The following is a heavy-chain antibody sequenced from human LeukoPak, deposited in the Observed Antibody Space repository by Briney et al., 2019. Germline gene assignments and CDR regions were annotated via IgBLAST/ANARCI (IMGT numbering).Heavy chain of an antibody. CDR3: AREPPADSGSNDAFDI. Sequence: SETLSLTCTVSGGSISSSSYYWGWIRQPPGKGLEWIGSIYHSGSTYYNPSLKSRVTISVDTSKNQFSLKLSSVTAADTAVYYCAREPPADSGSNDAFDIWGQGTMVTVSS. V-gene: IGHV4-39*02. CDR2: IYHSGST. D-gene: IGHD1-26*01. J-gene: IGHJ3*02. CDR1: GGSISSSSYY.